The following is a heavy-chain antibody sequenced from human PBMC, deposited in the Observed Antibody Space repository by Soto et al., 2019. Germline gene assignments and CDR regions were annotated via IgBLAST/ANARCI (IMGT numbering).Heavy chain of an antibody. CDR1: GYTFTSYA. D-gene: IGHD2-2*01. CDR2: INAGNGNT. Sequence: QVQLVQSGAEVKKPGASVKVSCKASGYTFTSYAMHWVRQAPGQRLEWMGWINAGNGNTKYSQTFQGRVTITRDTVASTAYMELSSLRSEDTAVYYCARERVLYCSSTSCHQLDAFDIWGQGTMVTVSS. V-gene: IGHV1-3*01. J-gene: IGHJ3*02. CDR3: ARERVLYCSSTSCHQLDAFDI.